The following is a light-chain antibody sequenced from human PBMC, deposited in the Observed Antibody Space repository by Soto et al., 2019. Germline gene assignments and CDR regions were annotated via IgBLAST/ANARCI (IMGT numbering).Light chain of an antibody. CDR3: QSYDGRLTGVI. CDR1: DIGSKS. Sequence: SYELTQPPSVSVAPGQTAMITCGGNDIGSKSVHWYQQRPGQAPVLVVYDDRDRPSGIPERFSGSNSGSTATLTISRVEAGDEADYYCQSYDGRLTGVIFGGGTKLTVL. J-gene: IGLJ2*01. CDR2: DDR. V-gene: IGLV3-21*02.